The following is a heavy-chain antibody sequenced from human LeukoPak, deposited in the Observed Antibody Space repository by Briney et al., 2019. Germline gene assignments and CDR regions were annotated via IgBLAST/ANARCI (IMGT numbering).Heavy chain of an antibody. V-gene: IGHV3-23*01. CDR3: AKGNFGSGSYDWFDP. CDR2: ISGSAGST. J-gene: IGHJ5*02. CDR1: GFIFSNYW. D-gene: IGHD3-10*01. Sequence: PGGSLRLSCAASGFIFSNYWMSWVRQAPGKGLEWVSSISGSAGSTYYADSVKGRFTISRDNSKNTLYLQMNSLRAEDTAVYYCAKGNFGSGSYDWFDPWGQGTLVTVSS.